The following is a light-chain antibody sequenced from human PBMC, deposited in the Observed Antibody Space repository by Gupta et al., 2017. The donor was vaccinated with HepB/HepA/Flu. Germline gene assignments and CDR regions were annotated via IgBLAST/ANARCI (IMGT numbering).Light chain of an antibody. CDR3: QVWDSSSDHPV. CDR2: DDS. J-gene: IGLJ2*01. V-gene: IGLV3-21*03. Sequence: SYVLTQPPSVSVAPGKTARITCGGNNIGSKSVHWYQQRPGQAPALVVYDDSDRPSGIPERFSGSNSGNTATLTISRVEAGDEADYFCQVWDSSSDHPVFGGGTKLTVI. CDR1: NIGSKS.